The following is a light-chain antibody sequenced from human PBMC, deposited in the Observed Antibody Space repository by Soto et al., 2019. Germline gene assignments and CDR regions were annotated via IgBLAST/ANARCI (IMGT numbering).Light chain of an antibody. J-gene: IGKJ2*01. V-gene: IGKV2-28*01. CDR2: LGF. CDR3: MQGLQTFYT. Sequence: DIVMTQSPLSLPVTPGEPASISCRSSQSLLHSNGYTYLDWYLQRPGQSPQLLIYLGFNRASGVPDSFSGSGSGTDFTLKISRVEAEDVGVYYCMQGLQTFYTFGQGTKLEIK. CDR1: QSLLHSNGYTY.